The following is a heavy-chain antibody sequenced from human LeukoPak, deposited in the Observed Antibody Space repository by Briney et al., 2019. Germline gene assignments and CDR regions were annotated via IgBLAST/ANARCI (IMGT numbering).Heavy chain of an antibody. D-gene: IGHD3-22*01. Sequence: SETLPLTCTVSAGSISSYYWSWIRQPPGKGLEWIGYIYYSGSTNYNPSLKSRVTISVDTSKNQFSLKLSSVTAADTAVYYCARYTPSSGYYFWGQGTLVTVSS. V-gene: IGHV4-59*08. CDR1: AGSISSYY. CDR3: ARYTPSSGYYF. CDR2: IYYSGST. J-gene: IGHJ4*02.